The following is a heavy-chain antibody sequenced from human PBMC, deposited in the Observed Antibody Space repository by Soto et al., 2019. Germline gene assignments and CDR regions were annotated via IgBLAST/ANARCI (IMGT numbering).Heavy chain of an antibody. CDR1: GGSISSSSYY. Sequence: SETLSLTCTVSGGSISSSSYYWGWIRQPPGKGLEWIGSIYYSGSTYYNPSLKSRVTISVDTSKNQFSLKLSSVTAADTAVYYCAKEQWLDLYYYYCMVARGQGTTITV. V-gene: IGHV4-39*01. CDR3: AKEQWLDLYYYYCMVA. J-gene: IGHJ6*02. D-gene: IGHD6-19*01. CDR2: IYYSGST.